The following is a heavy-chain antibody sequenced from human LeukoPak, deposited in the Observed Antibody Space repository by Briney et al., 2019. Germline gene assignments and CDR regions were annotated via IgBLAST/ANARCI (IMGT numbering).Heavy chain of an antibody. CDR2: ISGSGGST. V-gene: IGHV3-23*01. J-gene: IGHJ4*02. D-gene: IGHD3-10*01. Sequence: GGSLGLSCAASGFTFSTYAMSWVRQTPEKGLEWVSAISGSGGSTYYADSVKGRFTISRDNSKNTLYLQMNSLRAEDTAVYYCAKDRGFGEYFPFFYWGQGTLVTVSS. CDR3: AKDRGFGEYFPFFY. CDR1: GFTFSTYA.